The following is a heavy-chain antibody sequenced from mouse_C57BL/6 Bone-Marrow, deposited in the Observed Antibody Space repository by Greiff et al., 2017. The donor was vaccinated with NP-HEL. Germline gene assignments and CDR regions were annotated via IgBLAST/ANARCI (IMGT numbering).Heavy chain of an antibody. CDR2: ISPGSGST. Sequence: QVQLQQPGAELVKPGASVKMSCKASGYTFTSYWITWVKQRPGQGLEWIGDISPGSGSTNYNEKFKSKATLTVDTSSSTAYIQLSTLTSGDAAVYYCATHDYGGGWFAYWGQGTLVTVSA. CDR3: ATHDYGGGWFAY. D-gene: IGHD2-4*01. CDR1: GYTFTSYW. J-gene: IGHJ3*01. V-gene: IGHV1-55*01.